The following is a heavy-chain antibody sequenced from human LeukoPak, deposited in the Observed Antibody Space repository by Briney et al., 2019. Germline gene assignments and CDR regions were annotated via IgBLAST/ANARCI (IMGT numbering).Heavy chain of an antibody. CDR1: GFTFDDYW. J-gene: IGHJ4*02. CDR2: INQDGSEK. D-gene: IGHD4-23*01. V-gene: IGHV3-7*01. CDR3: ARGGNSEGFDY. Sequence: PGGSLRLSCGASGFTFDDYWMSWVRQAPGQGLEWVANINQDGSEKYYLDSAKGRFTISRDNARNSLYLQMNSLRAEDTAVYYCARGGNSEGFDYWGQGTLVTVSS.